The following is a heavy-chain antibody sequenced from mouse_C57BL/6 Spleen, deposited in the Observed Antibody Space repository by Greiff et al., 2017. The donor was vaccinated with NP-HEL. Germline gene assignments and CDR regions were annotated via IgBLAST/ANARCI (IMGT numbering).Heavy chain of an antibody. CDR3: AKEACWDGGGAMDY. V-gene: IGHV2-9*01. CDR2: LCGGGSS. Sequence: VQLHQSGPGLVAPSQRLSITCTGSGFSFTSYGVYWVRQPPGKGLEWLGVLCGGGSSNYYSALMSTLSIGKDNSKSQVFLKMNSLQSDDTAMYYGAKEACWDGGGAMDYWGEGT. D-gene: IGHD1-1*02. CDR1: GFSFTSYG. J-gene: IGHJ4*01.